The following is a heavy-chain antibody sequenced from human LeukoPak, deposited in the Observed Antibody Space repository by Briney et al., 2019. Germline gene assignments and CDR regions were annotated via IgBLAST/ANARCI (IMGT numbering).Heavy chain of an antibody. J-gene: IGHJ4*02. CDR1: GYTFTSYG. D-gene: IGHD2-21*02. CDR3: ARLVRAYCGGDCYSFDY. Sequence: ASVKVSCKASGYTFTSYGISWVRQAPGQGLEWMGWISAYNGNTNYAQKLQGRVTMTTDTSTSTAYMELRSLRSDDTAVYYCARLVRAYCGGDCYSFDYWGQGTLVTVSS. V-gene: IGHV1-18*01. CDR2: ISAYNGNT.